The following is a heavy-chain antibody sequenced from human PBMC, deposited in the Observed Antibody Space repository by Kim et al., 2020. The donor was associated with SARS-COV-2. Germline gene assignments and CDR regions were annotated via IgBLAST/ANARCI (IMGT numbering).Heavy chain of an antibody. Sequence: ASVKVSCKVXGYTLTELSMHWVRQAPGKGLEWMGGFDPEDGETIYAQKFQGRVTMTEDTSTDTAYMELSSLRSEDTAVYYCATLDSSGYYKEYYLDYWGQGTLVTVSS. J-gene: IGHJ4*02. CDR1: GYTLTELS. CDR3: ATLDSSGYYKEYYLDY. D-gene: IGHD3-22*01. V-gene: IGHV1-24*01. CDR2: FDPEDGET.